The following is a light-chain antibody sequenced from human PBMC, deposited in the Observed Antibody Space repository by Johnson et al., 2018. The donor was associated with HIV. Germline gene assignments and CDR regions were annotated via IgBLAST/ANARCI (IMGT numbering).Light chain of an antibody. V-gene: IGLV1-51*02. CDR2: ENN. CDR1: NSNIGNNY. Sequence: QSVLTQPPSVSAAPGQKVTISCSGSNSNIGNNYVSWYQQLPGTAPKLLIYENNKRPSGIPDRFSGSKSGTSATLGITGLQTWDEADYYCGTWDTSLSAYVFGTGTKVTVL. CDR3: GTWDTSLSAYV. J-gene: IGLJ1*01.